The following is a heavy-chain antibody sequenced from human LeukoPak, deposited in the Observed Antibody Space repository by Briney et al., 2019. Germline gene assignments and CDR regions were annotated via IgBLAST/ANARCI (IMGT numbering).Heavy chain of an antibody. Sequence: GGSLRLSCAASGFTFSSYAMGWVRQAPGKGLEWVSAISGSGGSTYYADSVKGRFTISRDNSKNTLYLQMNSLRAEDTAVYYCAKVPPHYYGSGSYYFFDYWGQGTLVTVSS. D-gene: IGHD3-10*01. CDR1: GFTFSSYA. V-gene: IGHV3-23*01. CDR2: ISGSGGST. J-gene: IGHJ4*02. CDR3: AKVPPHYYGSGSYYFFDY.